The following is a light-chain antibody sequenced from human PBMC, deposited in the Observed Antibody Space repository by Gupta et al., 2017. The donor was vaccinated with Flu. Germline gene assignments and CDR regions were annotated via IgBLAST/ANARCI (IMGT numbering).Light chain of an antibody. CDR1: PLGDTS. Sequence: SYEPPQPPSVSVSPRQPASITFSGDPLGDTSACCYQQKPGQAPVLVIYQDSKRPSGIPERFSGSNSGNTATLTISGTQAMDEADYYCQAWDSSTVVFGGGTKLTVL. J-gene: IGLJ2*01. CDR3: QAWDSSTVV. V-gene: IGLV3-1*01. CDR2: QDS.